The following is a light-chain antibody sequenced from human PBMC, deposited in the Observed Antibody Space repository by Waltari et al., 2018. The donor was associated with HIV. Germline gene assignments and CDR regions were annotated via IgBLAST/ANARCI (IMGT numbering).Light chain of an antibody. CDR1: QGISNS. Sequence: AIRMTHSPSSFSASTGDRVTITCRASQGISNSLSWYQQKPGKAPKILISAASTLESGVPSRFSGSGSGTDFTLTISCLKSEDFATYYCKQYHTYPYTFGQGTKLEIK. CDR3: KQYHTYPYT. CDR2: AAS. J-gene: IGKJ2*01. V-gene: IGKV1-8*01.